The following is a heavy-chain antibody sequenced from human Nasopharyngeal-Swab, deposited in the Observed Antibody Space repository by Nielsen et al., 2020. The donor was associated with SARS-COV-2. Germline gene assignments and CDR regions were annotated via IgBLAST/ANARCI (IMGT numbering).Heavy chain of an antibody. J-gene: IGHJ4*02. CDR3: AREDYGDVFDS. Sequence: GGPLRPPCARLGSNFASYAMHWVRQAPGKGLEWVPVISYEDSDGDYADSVKGRFTISRDNSKNTVYLQMDSLRTEDTAVYYCAREDYGDVFDSWGQGTLVTVSS. V-gene: IGHV3-30-3*01. CDR1: GSNFASYA. CDR2: ISYEDSDG. D-gene: IGHD4-17*01.